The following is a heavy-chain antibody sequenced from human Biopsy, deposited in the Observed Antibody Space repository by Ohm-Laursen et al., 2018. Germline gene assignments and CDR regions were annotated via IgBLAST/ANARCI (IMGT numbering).Heavy chain of an antibody. D-gene: IGHD2/OR15-2a*01. J-gene: IGHJ5*02. CDR1: GGSINGGSYY. CDR2: IYYSGNT. Sequence: PPGTLSLTCIVSGGSINGGSYYWSWLRQPPGKGLEWIGYIYYSGNTHYNPSLKSRVTMSIDTSKNQFSLRLSSVTSADTAVYYCAREDYYTWFDPWGQGTLVTVSS. V-gene: IGHV4-61*01. CDR3: AREDYYTWFDP.